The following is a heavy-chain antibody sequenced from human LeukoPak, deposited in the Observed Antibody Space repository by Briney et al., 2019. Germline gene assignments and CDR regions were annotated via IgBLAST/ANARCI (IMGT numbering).Heavy chain of an antibody. CDR1: GFTFSSYG. CDR3: AKDQGATRGDYYYYMDV. D-gene: IGHD1-26*01. Sequence: GGSLRLSSAASGFTFSSYGMHWVRQGPGKGLEWVAFIRGDGSNKYYADSVKGRFTISRDNSKNTLYLQMNSLRAEDTAVYYCAKDQGATRGDYYYYMDVWGKGTTVTVSS. J-gene: IGHJ6*03. V-gene: IGHV3-30*02. CDR2: IRGDGSNK.